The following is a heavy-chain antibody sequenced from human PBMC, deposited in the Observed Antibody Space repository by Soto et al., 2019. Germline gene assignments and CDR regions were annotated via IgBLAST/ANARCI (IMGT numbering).Heavy chain of an antibody. CDR2: IIPIFGTA. J-gene: IGHJ6*02. CDR3: ARMYYDILTGYYTNGMDV. Sequence: SVKVSGKASGGTFSSYAISWVRQAPGQGLEWMGGIIPIFGTANYAQKFQGRVTITADKSTSTAYMELSSLRSEDTAVYYCARMYYDILTGYYTNGMDVWGQGTTVTVSS. V-gene: IGHV1-69*06. D-gene: IGHD3-9*01. CDR1: GGTFSSYA.